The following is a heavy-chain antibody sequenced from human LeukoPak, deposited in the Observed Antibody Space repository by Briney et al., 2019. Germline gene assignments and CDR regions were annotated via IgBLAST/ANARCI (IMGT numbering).Heavy chain of an antibody. Sequence: GASVKVSCKASGYPFTSYGISWVRQAPGQGLEWLGWISPYNGDTRYAQKLQGRFSMTTDTSTSTAYMELRSLRSDDTALYYCARLILGVTSTGFDYWGQGTLVTVSS. CDR1: GYPFTSYG. J-gene: IGHJ4*02. CDR2: ISPYNGDT. CDR3: ARLILGVTSTGFDY. D-gene: IGHD1-1*01. V-gene: IGHV1-18*01.